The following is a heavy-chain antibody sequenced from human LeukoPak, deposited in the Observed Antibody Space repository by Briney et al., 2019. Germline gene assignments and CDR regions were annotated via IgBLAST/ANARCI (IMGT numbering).Heavy chain of an antibody. V-gene: IGHV3-7*01. CDR2: ISEDGSGK. Sequence: PGESLRLSCAASGFTFSNYWMSWIRQAPGKGLEWAAHISEDGSGKYYVDSVKGRFTISRDNAKNSLYLQMNSLRVEDTAVYYCVSWAGKYYLAPAYSWGQGTLVTVSS. J-gene: IGHJ4*02. CDR1: GFTFSNYW. D-gene: IGHD3-10*01. CDR3: VSWAGKYYLAPAYS.